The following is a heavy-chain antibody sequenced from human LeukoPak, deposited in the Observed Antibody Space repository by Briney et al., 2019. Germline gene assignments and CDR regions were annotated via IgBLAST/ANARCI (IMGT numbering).Heavy chain of an antibody. CDR1: GGSFSGYY. Sequence: SETLSLTCAVYGGSFSGYYWSWIRQPPGTGLEWIGEINHSGSTNYNPSLKSRVTISVDTSKNQFSLKLSSVTAADTAVYYCARHSIWYYYDSSTGFDPWSQGTLVTVSS. CDR2: INHSGST. D-gene: IGHD3-22*01. V-gene: IGHV4-34*01. CDR3: ARHSIWYYYDSSTGFDP. J-gene: IGHJ5*02.